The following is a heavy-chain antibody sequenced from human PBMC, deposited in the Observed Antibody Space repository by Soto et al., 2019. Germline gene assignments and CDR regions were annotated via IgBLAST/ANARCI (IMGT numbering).Heavy chain of an antibody. D-gene: IGHD1-1*01. V-gene: IGHV4-61*01. Sequence: QVQLQESGPGLVKPSETLSLTCTVSGGFVNSDTHSWSWIRQTPGKRLEWIGFIYSGGSTKNPSLRSRVTLSREQSQNQISLKLKALIVGDTAGDHCGGFGRTWKSTTCSSRADVWGQGITVTVSS. J-gene: IGHJ6*02. CDR1: GGFVNSDTHS. CDR3: GGFGRTWKSTTCSSRADV. CDR2: IYSGGST.